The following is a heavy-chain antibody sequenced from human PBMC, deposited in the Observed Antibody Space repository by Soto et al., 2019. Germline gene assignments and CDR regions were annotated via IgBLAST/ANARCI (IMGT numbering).Heavy chain of an antibody. Sequence: PGGSLRLSCAASGFTFSSYGMHWVRQAPGKGLEWVAVISYDGSNKYYADSVKGRFTISRDNSKNTLYLQMNSLRAEDTAVYYCAKDFRSSWYLWSPTKFDYWGQGTLVTVSS. D-gene: IGHD6-13*01. J-gene: IGHJ4*02. CDR3: AKDFRSSWYLWSPTKFDY. V-gene: IGHV3-30*18. CDR1: GFTFSSYG. CDR2: ISYDGSNK.